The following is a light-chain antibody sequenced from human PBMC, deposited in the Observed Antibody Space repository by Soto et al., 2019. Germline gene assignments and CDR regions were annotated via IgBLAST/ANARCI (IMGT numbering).Light chain of an antibody. CDR1: QSIGSF. CDR2: DAS. V-gene: IGKV3-11*01. J-gene: IGKJ3*01. Sequence: EIVLTQSPATLSLSPGERATLSCRASQSIGSFLAWYQQKPGQPPRLLIYDASNRATGIPGRFTGSGSGTDFTLTISSLEPEDFAFYYCQQRGNWPPTFGPRTKVNIK. CDR3: QQRGNWPPT.